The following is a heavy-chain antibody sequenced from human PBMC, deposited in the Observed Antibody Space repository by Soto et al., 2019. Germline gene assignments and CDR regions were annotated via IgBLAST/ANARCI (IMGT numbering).Heavy chain of an antibody. V-gene: IGHV4-38-2*02. D-gene: IGHD6-13*01. CDR1: GYSISSGYY. CDR2: IYHSGST. Sequence: SLTCSVSGYSISSGYYWGWIRQPPGKGLEWIGSIYHSGSTYYNPSLKSRVTISVDTSKNQFSLKLSSVTAADTAVYYCARVEASSSPDYWGQGTLVTVSS. CDR3: ARVEASSSPDY. J-gene: IGHJ4*02.